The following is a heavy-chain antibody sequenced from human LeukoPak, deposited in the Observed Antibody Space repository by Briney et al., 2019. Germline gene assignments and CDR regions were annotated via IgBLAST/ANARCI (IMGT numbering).Heavy chain of an antibody. Sequence: ASVKVSCKASGYTFTGYYMHWVRQAPGQGLEWMGWINPNSGGTNYAQKFQGRVTMTRDTSISTAYMELSRLRSDDTAVYYCARDPNKDIGTGGSFDIWGQGTMVTVSS. CDR3: ARDPNKDIGTGGSFDI. CDR2: INPNSGGT. V-gene: IGHV1-2*02. CDR1: GYTFTGYY. J-gene: IGHJ3*02. D-gene: IGHD2-15*01.